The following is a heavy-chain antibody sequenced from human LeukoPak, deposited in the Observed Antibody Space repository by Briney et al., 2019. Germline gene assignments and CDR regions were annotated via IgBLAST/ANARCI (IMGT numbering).Heavy chain of an antibody. CDR3: ARDGGIWFGELFSNWFDP. D-gene: IGHD3-10*01. V-gene: IGHV1-24*01. J-gene: IGHJ5*02. Sequence: ASVKVSCKVSGYTLTELSMHWVRQAPGKGLEWMGGFDPEDGETIYAQKFQGRVTMTEDTSTDTAYMELSRLRSDDTAVYYCARDGGIWFGELFSNWFDPWGQGTLVTVSS. CDR2: FDPEDGET. CDR1: GYTLTELS.